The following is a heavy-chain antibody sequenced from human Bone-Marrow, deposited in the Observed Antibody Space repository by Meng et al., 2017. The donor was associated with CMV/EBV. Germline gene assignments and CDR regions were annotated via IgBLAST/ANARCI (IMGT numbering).Heavy chain of an antibody. CDR1: GGTFSSYA. V-gene: IGHV1-69*13. Sequence: SVKVSCKASGGTFSSYAISWVRQDPGQGLEWMGGIIPIFGKANYAQKFQGRVTITPDESTSTAYMELSSLRSEDTAVYYCARGGGNARINWFDPWGQGTLVTVSS. D-gene: IGHD4-23*01. J-gene: IGHJ5*02. CDR2: IIPIFGKA. CDR3: ARGGGNARINWFDP.